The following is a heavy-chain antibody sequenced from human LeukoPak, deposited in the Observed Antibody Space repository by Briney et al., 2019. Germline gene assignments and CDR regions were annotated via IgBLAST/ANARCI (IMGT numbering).Heavy chain of an antibody. CDR2: IGTAGDT. CDR3: ADMVRGPSWRYGMDV. Sequence: GGSLRLSCAASGFTFSSYDMHWVRQAPGKSLEWVSAIGTAGDTYYPGSVKGRFTISRENAKNSLYLQMNSLRAGDTAVYYCADMVRGPSWRYGMDVRGQGTTVTVSS. V-gene: IGHV3-13*04. J-gene: IGHJ6*02. D-gene: IGHD3-10*01. CDR1: GFTFSSYD.